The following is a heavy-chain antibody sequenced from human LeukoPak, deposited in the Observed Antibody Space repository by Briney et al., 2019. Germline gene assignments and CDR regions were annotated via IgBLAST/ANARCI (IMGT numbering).Heavy chain of an antibody. V-gene: IGHV3-30*02. D-gene: IGHD3-22*01. CDR3: ANPSYDSLSY. Sequence: GRSLRLSCAASGFTFSSYGMHWVRQAPGKGLEWVAFIRYDGSNKYYADSVKGRFTISRDNSKNTLYLQMNSLRAEDTAVYYCANPSYDSLSYWGQGTLVTVSS. CDR1: GFTFSSYG. J-gene: IGHJ4*02. CDR2: IRYDGSNK.